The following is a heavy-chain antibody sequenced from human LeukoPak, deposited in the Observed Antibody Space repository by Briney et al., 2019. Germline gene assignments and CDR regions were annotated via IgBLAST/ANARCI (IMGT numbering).Heavy chain of an antibody. V-gene: IGHV4-59*01. J-gene: IGHJ5*02. CDR3: ARGGVPSYDFWSAASWFDP. D-gene: IGHD3-3*01. CDR1: GGSISSYY. CDR2: IYYSGST. Sequence: PSETLSLTCTASGGSISSYYWSWIRQPPGKGLEWIGYIYYSGSTNYNPSLKSRVTISVDTSKNQFSLKLSSVTAADTAVYYCARGGVPSYDFWSAASWFDPWGQGTLVTVSS.